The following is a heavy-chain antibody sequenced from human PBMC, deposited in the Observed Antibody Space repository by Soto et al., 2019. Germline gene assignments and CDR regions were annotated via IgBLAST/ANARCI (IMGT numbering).Heavy chain of an antibody. J-gene: IGHJ4*02. Sequence: GGSLRLSCAASGFTFSSYGMHWVRQAPGKGLEWVAVISYDGSNKYYADSVKGRFTISRDNSKNTLYLQMNSLRAEDTAVYYCAKDQYIVVVVAATGFDYWGQGTLVTVSS. CDR2: ISYDGSNK. CDR1: GFTFSSYG. CDR3: AKDQYIVVVVAATGFDY. D-gene: IGHD2-15*01. V-gene: IGHV3-30*18.